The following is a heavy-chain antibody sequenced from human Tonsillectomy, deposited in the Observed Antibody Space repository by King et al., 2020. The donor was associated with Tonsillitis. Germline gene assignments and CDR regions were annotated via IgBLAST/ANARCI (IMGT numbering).Heavy chain of an antibody. CDR2: IYYSGST. CDR1: GGSISSSSYY. V-gene: IGHV4-39*01. J-gene: IGHJ6*03. Sequence: LQLQESGPGLVKPSETLSLTCTVSGGSISSSSYYWGWIRQPPGKGLEWIGSIYYSGSTYYNPSLKSRVTISVDTSKNQFSLKLSSVTAADTAVYYCARRGGGYYYYMDVWGKGTTVTVSS. D-gene: IGHD3-16*01. CDR3: ARRGGGYYYYMDV.